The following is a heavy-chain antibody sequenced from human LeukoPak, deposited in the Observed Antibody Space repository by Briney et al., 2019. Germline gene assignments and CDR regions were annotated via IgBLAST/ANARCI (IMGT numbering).Heavy chain of an antibody. D-gene: IGHD4-23*01. CDR1: GGSFSGYY. CDR2: INHSGST. CDR3: ARGDDYGSNSVLFDY. J-gene: IGHJ4*02. V-gene: IGHV4-34*01. Sequence: SETLSLTCAVYGGSFSGYYWSWIRQPPGQGLEWIGEINHSGSTNYNPSLKSRVTISLDTSKNQFSLKLSSVTAADTAVYYCARGDDYGSNSVLFDYWGQGTLVTVSS.